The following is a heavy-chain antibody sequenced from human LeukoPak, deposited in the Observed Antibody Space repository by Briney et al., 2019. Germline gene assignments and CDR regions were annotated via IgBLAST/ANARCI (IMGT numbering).Heavy chain of an antibody. Sequence: GGSLRLSCAASGFTFSSYGMSWVRQAPGKGLEWVSAISGSGGSTYYADSVKGRFTISRDNSKNTLYLQMNSLRAEDTAVYYCAKVIAAAGTFQHWGQGTLVTVSS. D-gene: IGHD6-13*01. CDR3: AKVIAAAGTFQH. J-gene: IGHJ1*01. V-gene: IGHV3-23*01. CDR2: ISGSGGST. CDR1: GFTFSSYG.